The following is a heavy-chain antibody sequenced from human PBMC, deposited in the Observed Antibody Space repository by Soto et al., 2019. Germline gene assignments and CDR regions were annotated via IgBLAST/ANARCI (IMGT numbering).Heavy chain of an antibody. CDR1: GVSISSGGYY. J-gene: IGHJ4*02. CDR3: ASVIGGDSDYYFDF. Sequence: PQTLSLTCTVYGVSISSGGYYCSWIRQHPGKGLEWIGNIYYSGRTYYNPSLKSRVILSVDTSKNHFSLSGRSVTAADSAMYYCASVIGGDSDYYFDFWGQGALVTVSS. CDR2: IYYSGRT. D-gene: IGHD2-21*02. V-gene: IGHV4-31*03.